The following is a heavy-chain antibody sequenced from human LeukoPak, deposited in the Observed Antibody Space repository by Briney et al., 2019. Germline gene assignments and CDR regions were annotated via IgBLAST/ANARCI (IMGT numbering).Heavy chain of an antibody. Sequence: ASVKVSCKASGYTFTSYYMHWVRQAPGQGLEWMGIINPSGGSTSYAQKFQGRVTMTRDMSTSTVYMELSSLRSEDTAVYYCARNPGGRIPVSYYYYYMDVWGKGTTVTVSS. CDR2: INPSGGST. CDR3: ARNPGGRIPVSYYYYYMDV. J-gene: IGHJ6*03. D-gene: IGHD1-20*01. CDR1: GYTFTSYY. V-gene: IGHV1-46*01.